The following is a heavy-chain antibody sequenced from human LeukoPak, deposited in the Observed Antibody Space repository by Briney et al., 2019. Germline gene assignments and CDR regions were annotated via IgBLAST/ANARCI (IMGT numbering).Heavy chain of an antibody. CDR2: IYYSGST. V-gene: IGHV4-39*01. D-gene: IGHD1-26*01. Sequence: KPSETLSLTCTVSGGSISSSSYYWGWIRQPPGKGLEWIGSIYYSGSTYYNPSLKSRVTISVDTSKNQFSLKLGSVTAADTAVYYCARPGIVGAPGYFDYWGQGTLVTVSS. J-gene: IGHJ4*02. CDR3: ARPGIVGAPGYFDY. CDR1: GGSISSSSYY.